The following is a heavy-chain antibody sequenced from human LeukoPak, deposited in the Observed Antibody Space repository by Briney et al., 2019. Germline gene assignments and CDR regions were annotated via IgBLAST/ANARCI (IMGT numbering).Heavy chain of an antibody. V-gene: IGHV4-39*01. Sequence: NPSETLSLTCTVSGGSISSNSYYWGWIRQPPGKGLEWIGSIYYSGSTYYNPSLKSRVTISVDTSKYQFSLKLRSVTAADTAVYYCARHPRRYYYYYMDVWGKGTTVTISS. J-gene: IGHJ6*03. CDR1: GGSISSNSYY. CDR2: IYYSGST. CDR3: ARHPRRYYYYYMDV.